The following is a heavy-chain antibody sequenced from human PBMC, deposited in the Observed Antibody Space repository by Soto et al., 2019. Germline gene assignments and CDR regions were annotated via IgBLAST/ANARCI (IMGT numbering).Heavy chain of an antibody. CDR2: IDDSGKSP. V-gene: IGHV3-23*01. CDR1: GFSFSSYA. Sequence: EVQLLESGGGLVQPGGSLRLSCAASGFSFSSYAMSWVRQAPGKRLEWVSSIDDSGKSPYYTDSVKGRFTISRDNSKRILYLQMNSLRVEDTAIYYCAKAPGKYPLNWFDYWGQGTLVTVSS. D-gene: IGHD1-1*01. CDR3: AKAPGKYPLNWFDY. J-gene: IGHJ4*02.